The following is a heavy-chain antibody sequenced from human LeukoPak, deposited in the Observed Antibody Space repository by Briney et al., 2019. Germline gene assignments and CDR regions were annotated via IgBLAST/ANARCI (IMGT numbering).Heavy chain of an antibody. CDR2: ISGSGGST. D-gene: IGHD3-9*01. CDR3: AKDRAGGYFDWPFEY. Sequence: GGSLRLSCAASGFTFSSYAMSWVRQAPGKGLEWVSAISGSGGSTYYADCVKGRFTISRDNSKNTLYLQMHSLRAEAPAVDYCAKDRAGGYFDWPFEYWGQGTLVTVSS. J-gene: IGHJ4*01. V-gene: IGHV3-23*01. CDR1: GFTFSSYA.